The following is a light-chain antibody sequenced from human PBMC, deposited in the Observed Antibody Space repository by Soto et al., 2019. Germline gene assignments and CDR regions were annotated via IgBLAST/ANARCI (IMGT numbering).Light chain of an antibody. CDR2: EVS. V-gene: IGLV2-8*01. Sequence: QSALTQPPSASGSPGQSVTISCTGTSSDVGYYNYVSWYQQHPGKAPKLMIYEVSKRPSGVPDRFSGSKSGNTASLTVSGLQAEDEADYYCSSYAGSNNLRLFGGGTKLTVL. CDR1: SSDVGYYNY. J-gene: IGLJ2*01. CDR3: SSYAGSNNLRL.